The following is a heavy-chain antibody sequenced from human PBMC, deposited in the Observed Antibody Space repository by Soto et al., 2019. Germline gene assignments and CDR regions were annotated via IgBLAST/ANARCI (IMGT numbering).Heavy chain of an antibody. CDR2: IWSDGSNK. V-gene: IGHV3-33*03. Sequence: QVQLVESGGGVVQPGRSLRLSCAASGFTFSSYGMHWVRQAPGKGLEWVAIIWSDGSNKYYANPVKGRFTISRDNSKNTLFLQMNSLRVEDTAMYYCASIESLGVDVFDLWGQGTMVTVSS. J-gene: IGHJ3*01. CDR1: GFTFSSYG. D-gene: IGHD3-16*01. CDR3: ASIESLGVDVFDL.